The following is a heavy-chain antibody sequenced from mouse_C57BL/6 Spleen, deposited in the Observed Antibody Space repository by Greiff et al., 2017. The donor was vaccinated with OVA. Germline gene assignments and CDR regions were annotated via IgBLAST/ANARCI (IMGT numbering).Heavy chain of an antibody. CDR2: ISDGGSYT. CDR3: ARAIYYDYDFAY. Sequence: EVMLVESVGGLVKPGGSLKLSCAASGFTFSSYAMSWVRQTPEKRLEWVATISDGGSYTYYPDNVKGRFTISRDNAKNNLYLQMSHLKSEDTAMYYCARAIYYDYDFAYWGQGTLVTVSA. V-gene: IGHV5-4*03. D-gene: IGHD2-4*01. J-gene: IGHJ3*01. CDR1: GFTFSSYA.